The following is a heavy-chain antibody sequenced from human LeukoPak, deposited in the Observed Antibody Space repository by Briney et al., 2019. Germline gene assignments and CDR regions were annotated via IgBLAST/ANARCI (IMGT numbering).Heavy chain of an antibody. CDR2: ISSGSSTI. D-gene: IGHD3-22*01. J-gene: IGHJ4*02. V-gene: IGHV3-48*04. CDR3: ARDGGYYESDY. CDR1: GFTFSSYS. Sequence: GGSLRLSCAASGFTFSSYSMNWVRQAPGKGLEWVSYISSGSSTIYYADSVKGRFTISRDNAQNSLYLQMNSLRAEDTAVYYCARDGGYYESDYWGQGTLVTVSS.